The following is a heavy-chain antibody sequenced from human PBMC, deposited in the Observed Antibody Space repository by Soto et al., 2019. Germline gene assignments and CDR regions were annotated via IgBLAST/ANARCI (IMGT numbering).Heavy chain of an antibody. CDR3: APCTNGVCGFDY. CDR2: IIPIFGTA. V-gene: IGHV1-69*13. D-gene: IGHD2-8*01. J-gene: IGHJ4*02. Sequence: EASVKVSCKASGGTFSSYAISWVRQAPGQGLEWMGGIIPIFGTANYAQKFQGRVTITADESTSTAYMELSSLRSEDTAVYYCAPCTNGVCGFDYWGQGTLVTVSS. CDR1: GGTFSSYA.